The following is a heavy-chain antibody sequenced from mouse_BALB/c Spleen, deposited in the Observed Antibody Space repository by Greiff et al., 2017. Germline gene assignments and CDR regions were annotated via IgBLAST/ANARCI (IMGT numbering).Heavy chain of an antibody. J-gene: IGHJ4*01. CDR3: ARRGYDYAVGAMDY. CDR2: ISHGGGST. CDR1: GFTFSSYT. V-gene: IGHV5-12-2*01. D-gene: IGHD2-4*01. Sequence: EVMLVESGGGLVQPGGSLKLSCAASGFTFSSYTMSWVRQTPEQRLEWVAYISHGGGSTYYPDTVKGRFTISRDNAKNTLYLQMSSLKSEDTAMYYWARRGYDYAVGAMDYWGQGTSVTVSS.